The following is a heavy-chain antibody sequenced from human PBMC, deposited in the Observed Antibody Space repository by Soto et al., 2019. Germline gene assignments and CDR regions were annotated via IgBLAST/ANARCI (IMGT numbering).Heavy chain of an antibody. CDR1: GFTFSSYA. CDR2: ISGSGGST. CDR3: ARDHQGVVVQYYFDY. J-gene: IGHJ4*02. D-gene: IGHD3-22*01. Sequence: AGGSLRLSCAASGFTFSSYAMSWVRQAPGKGLEWVSAISGSGGSTYYADSVKGRFTISRDNSKNTLYLQMNSLRAEDTAVYYCARDHQGVVVQYYFDYWGQGTLVTVSS. V-gene: IGHV3-23*01.